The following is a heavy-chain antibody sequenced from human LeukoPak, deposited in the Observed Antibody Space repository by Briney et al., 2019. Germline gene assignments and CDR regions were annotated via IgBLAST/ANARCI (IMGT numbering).Heavy chain of an antibody. CDR3: ARVKNHYDILTGYSAPGFDY. V-gene: IGHV4-34*01. CDR1: GGSFSGYY. D-gene: IGHD3-9*01. Sequence: SETLSLTCAVYGGSFSGYYWSWIRQPPGKGLEWIGEINHSGSTNYNPSLKSRVTISVDTSKNQFSLKLSSVTAEDTAVYYCARVKNHYDILTGYSAPGFDYWGQGTLVTVSS. J-gene: IGHJ4*02. CDR2: INHSGST.